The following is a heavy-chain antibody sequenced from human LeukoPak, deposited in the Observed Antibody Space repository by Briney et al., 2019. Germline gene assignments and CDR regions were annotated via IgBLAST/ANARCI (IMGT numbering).Heavy chain of an antibody. V-gene: IGHV4-39*07. J-gene: IGHJ5*02. CDR3: ARDRGVLWFGELLTQNGWFDP. CDR2: IYYSGST. Sequence: SETLSLTCTVSGGSISSSLYYWGWIRQPPGKGLEWIGSIYYSGSTYYNPSLKSRVTISVDTSKNQFSLKLSSVTAADTAVYYCARDRGVLWFGELLTQNGWFDPWGQGTLVTVSS. D-gene: IGHD3-10*01. CDR1: GGSISSSLYY.